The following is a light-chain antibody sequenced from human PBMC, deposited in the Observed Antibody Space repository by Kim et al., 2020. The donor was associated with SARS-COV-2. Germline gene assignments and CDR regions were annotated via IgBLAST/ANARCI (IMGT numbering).Light chain of an antibody. V-gene: IGKV3-20*01. CDR2: GAS. CDR1: QSVSSSY. Sequence: EIVLPQSPGTLFLSPGERATLPCRASQSVSSSYLAWYQLKLGQAPRLLNNGASSRATGIPDRFSGSGSGTDFTLTISSLEPEDFAVDFWQQYGYSLTFGRGTRLDIK. CDR3: QQYGYSLT. J-gene: IGKJ4*01.